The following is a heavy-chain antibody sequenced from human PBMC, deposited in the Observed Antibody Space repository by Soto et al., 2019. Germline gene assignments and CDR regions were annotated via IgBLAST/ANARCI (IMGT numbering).Heavy chain of an antibody. D-gene: IGHD6-13*01. J-gene: IGHJ3*02. V-gene: IGHV3-7*05. CDR2: INRDGSKK. CDR3: ARDVSPGSSSLYLDAFDI. Sequence: EVQLEESGGDLVQPGGSLRLSCAASGFTLSAYWMTWVRQAPGKGLEWVANINRDGSKKSYLDSVRGRFTISRDNVGNSLYLKMESLRADDTALYYCARDVSPGSSSLYLDAFDIWGQGTMVTVSS. CDR1: GFTLSAYW.